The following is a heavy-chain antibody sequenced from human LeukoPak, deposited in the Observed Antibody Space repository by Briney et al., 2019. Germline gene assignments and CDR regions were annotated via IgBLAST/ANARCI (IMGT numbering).Heavy chain of an antibody. CDR1: GLTISINY. CDR3: ARWFCTTTNCYYDY. J-gene: IGHJ4*02. CDR2: LYADGTT. V-gene: IGHV3-53*01. D-gene: IGHD2-2*01. Sequence: PGGSLRLSCAASGLTISINYMSWVRQAPGMGLAWASILYADGTTFYLDSLKGRFTIARDNSKNTLYLQMNSLRAEDTAVYYCARWFCTTTNCYYDYWGQGTLVTVSS.